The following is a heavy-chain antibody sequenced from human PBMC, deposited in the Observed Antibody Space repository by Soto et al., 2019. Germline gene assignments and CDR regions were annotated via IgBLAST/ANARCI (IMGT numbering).Heavy chain of an antibody. D-gene: IGHD1-26*01. CDR3: ARGEQYSGRIFDY. Sequence: SQTLSLTCAITGDSVSSNSAGWSWVRQSPSRGLEWLGRTYYRSKWYYEYAVSVRGRITINPDTSKNQYSLQLNSVTPEDTAVYFCARGEQYSGRIFDYWGQGTLVTVSS. CDR1: GDSVSSNSAG. CDR2: TYYRSKWYY. V-gene: IGHV6-1*01. J-gene: IGHJ4*01.